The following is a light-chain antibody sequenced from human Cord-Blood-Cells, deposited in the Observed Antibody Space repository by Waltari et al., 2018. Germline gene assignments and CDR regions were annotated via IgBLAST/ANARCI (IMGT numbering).Light chain of an antibody. CDR3: QQSYSTPLT. J-gene: IGKJ4*01. Sequence: DIQMTQSPSSLSASVRDRVSMTCRASQSISSYLNWNQQKPGKAPKLLIYAASSLQSGVPSRFSGSGSGTDFTLTISSLQPEDFATYYCQQSYSTPLTFGGGTKVEIK. V-gene: IGKV1-39*01. CDR2: AAS. CDR1: QSISSY.